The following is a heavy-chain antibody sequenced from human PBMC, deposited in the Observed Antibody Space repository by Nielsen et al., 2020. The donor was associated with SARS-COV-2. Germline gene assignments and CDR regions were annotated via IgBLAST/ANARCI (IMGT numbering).Heavy chain of an antibody. CDR1: GFTFINFG. Sequence: GESLKISCAASGFTFINFGMHWVRQAPGKGLEWVAVVSFDGTDKYYGDSVKGRFTISRDNSKNTVYLQMNSLRPEDTAAYYCARDRDRGIVATIVDYWGQGTLVTVSS. D-gene: IGHD5-12*01. CDR3: ARDRDRGIVATIVDY. V-gene: IGHV3-30*03. J-gene: IGHJ4*02. CDR2: VSFDGTDK.